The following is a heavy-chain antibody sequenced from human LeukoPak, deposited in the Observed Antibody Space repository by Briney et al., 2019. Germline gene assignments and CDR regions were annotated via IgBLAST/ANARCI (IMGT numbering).Heavy chain of an antibody. J-gene: IGHJ3*02. CDR1: GFTFSSYA. CDR2: ISGSGGST. CDR3: AKDSGYSYGYISVGDAFDI. V-gene: IGHV3-23*01. Sequence: GGSLRLSCAASGFTFSSYAMSWVRQAPGKGLEWVSAISGSGGSTYYADSVKGRFTISRDNPKNTLYLQMNSLRTEDTALYYCAKDSGYSYGYISVGDAFDIWGQGTMVTVSS. D-gene: IGHD5-18*01.